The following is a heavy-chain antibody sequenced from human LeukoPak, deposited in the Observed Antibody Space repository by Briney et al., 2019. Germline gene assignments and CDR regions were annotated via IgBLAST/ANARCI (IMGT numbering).Heavy chain of an antibody. Sequence: PSETLSLTCTVSGGSISSSSYYWGWIRQPPGKGLERIGSIYYSGSTYYNPSLKSRVTISVDTSKNPFSLKLSSVTAADTAVYYCARERRLTTVGSSPWGQGTLVTVSS. V-gene: IGHV4-39*02. D-gene: IGHD4-23*01. J-gene: IGHJ5*02. CDR2: IYYSGST. CDR3: ARERRLTTVGSSP. CDR1: GGSISSSSYY.